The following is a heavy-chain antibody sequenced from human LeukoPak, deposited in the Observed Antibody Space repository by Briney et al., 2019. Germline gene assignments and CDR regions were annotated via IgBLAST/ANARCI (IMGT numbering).Heavy chain of an antibody. J-gene: IGHJ3*02. CDR2: INPNSGGT. CDR3: ARGLHSGSYSDAFDI. Sequence: ASVKVSCKASGYTFTGYYMHWVRQAPGQGLEWMGWINPNSGGTNYAQKFQGRVTMTRDTSISTAYMELSRLRSDDTAVYYCARGLHSGSYSDAFDIWGQGTMVTVSS. D-gene: IGHD1-26*01. V-gene: IGHV1-2*02. CDR1: GYTFTGYY.